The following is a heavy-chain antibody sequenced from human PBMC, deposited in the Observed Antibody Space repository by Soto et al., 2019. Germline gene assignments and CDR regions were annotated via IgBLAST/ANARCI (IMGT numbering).Heavy chain of an antibody. CDR2: ISGSGGST. J-gene: IGHJ4*02. V-gene: IGHV3-23*01. D-gene: IGHD5-12*01. CDR1: GFTFSSYA. Sequence: PGGSLRLSCAASGFTFSSYAMSWVRQAPGKGLEWVSAISGSGGSTYYADSVKGRFTISRDNSKNTLYLQMNSLRAGDTAVYYCAKVGYSGYRNIDYWGQGTLVTVSS. CDR3: AKVGYSGYRNIDY.